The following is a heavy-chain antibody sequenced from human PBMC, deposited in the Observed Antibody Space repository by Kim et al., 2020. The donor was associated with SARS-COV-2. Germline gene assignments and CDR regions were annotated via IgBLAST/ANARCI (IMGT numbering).Heavy chain of an antibody. CDR3: ARDLFLRISRTITIFGVANYYYYGMDV. D-gene: IGHD3-3*01. V-gene: IGHV3-30*04. CDR2: ISYDGSNK. Sequence: GGSLRLSCAASGFTFSSYAMHWVRQAPGKGLEWVAVISYDGSNKYYADSVKGRFTISRDNSKNTLYLQMNSLRAEDTAVYYCARDLFLRISRTITIFGVANYYYYGMDVWGQGTTVTVSS. CDR1: GFTFSSYA. J-gene: IGHJ6*02.